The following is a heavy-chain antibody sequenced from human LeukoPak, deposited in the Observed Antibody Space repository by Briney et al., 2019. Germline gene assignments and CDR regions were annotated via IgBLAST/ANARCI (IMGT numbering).Heavy chain of an antibody. CDR3: GRETDFGVVTN. Sequence: SQTLSLTCALSGDSVSSNGASWNWIRQSPSRGLEWLGRTYYRSQQWHSDYAPSVKGRITLNPDTSKNQFSLQLNSMTPEDTAVYYCGRETDFGVVTNWGQGILVTVSP. CDR2: TYYRSQQWHS. V-gene: IGHV6-1*01. D-gene: IGHD3-3*01. CDR1: GDSVSSNGAS. J-gene: IGHJ4*02.